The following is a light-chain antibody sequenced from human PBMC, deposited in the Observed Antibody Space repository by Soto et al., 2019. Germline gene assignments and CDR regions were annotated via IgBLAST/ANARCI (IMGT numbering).Light chain of an antibody. V-gene: IGKV1-9*01. CDR1: QGISSY. CDR2: SAS. Sequence: DIQLTQSPSFLSASVGGRVTITCRASQGISSYLAWYQQKPGKAPKLLIYSASTLQSGVPSRFSGGGSGTEFTLTISXLQPEDFATYYCQQLNSYPYTFGQGTKLEIK. CDR3: QQLNSYPYT. J-gene: IGKJ2*01.